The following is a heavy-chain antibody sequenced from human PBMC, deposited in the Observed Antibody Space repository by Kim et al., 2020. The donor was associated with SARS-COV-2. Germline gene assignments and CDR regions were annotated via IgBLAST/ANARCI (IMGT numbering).Heavy chain of an antibody. CDR2: FDPEDGET. Sequence: ASVKVSCKVSGYTLTELSMHWVRQAPGKGLEWMGGFDPEDGETIYAQKFQGRVTMTEDTSTDTAYMELSSLRSEDTAVYYCATAENTLSLVWVTTNSPFDYWGQGTLVTVSS. D-gene: IGHD4-17*01. V-gene: IGHV1-24*01. J-gene: IGHJ4*02. CDR3: ATAENTLSLVWVTTNSPFDY. CDR1: GYTLTELS.